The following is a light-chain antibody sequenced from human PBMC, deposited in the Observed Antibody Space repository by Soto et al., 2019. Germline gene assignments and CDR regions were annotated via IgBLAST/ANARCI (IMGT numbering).Light chain of an antibody. CDR2: GAS. CDR3: QQYGSLPIT. CDR1: QSVSSSY. J-gene: IGKJ5*01. V-gene: IGKV3-20*01. Sequence: EIVFAVSPGPLSVSPGERATLSCRASQSVSSSYLAWYQQKPGQAPRLLIYGASSRATGIPDRFSGSGSGTDFTLTISRLEPEDFAVYYCQQYGSLPITFGQGTRLQIK.